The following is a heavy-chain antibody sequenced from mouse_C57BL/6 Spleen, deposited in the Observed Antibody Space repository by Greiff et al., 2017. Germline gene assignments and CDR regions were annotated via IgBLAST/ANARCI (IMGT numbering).Heavy chain of an antibody. D-gene: IGHD1-1*01. J-gene: IGHJ4*01. CDR2: ISGGGGNT. Sequence: EVMLVESGGGLVKPGGSLKLSCAASGFTFSSYTMSWVRQTPEKRLEWVATISGGGGNTYYPDSVKGRFTISRDNAKNTLYLQMSSLRSEDTALYYCARRDYGSSRGYAMDYWGQGTSVTVSS. CDR3: ARRDYGSSRGYAMDY. V-gene: IGHV5-9*01. CDR1: GFTFSSYT.